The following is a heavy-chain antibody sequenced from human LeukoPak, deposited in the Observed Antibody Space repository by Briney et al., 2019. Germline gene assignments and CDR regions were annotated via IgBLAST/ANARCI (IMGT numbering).Heavy chain of an antibody. D-gene: IGHD3-16*01. CDR2: IVPILSTT. CDR3: ARGPPPYTEGDLFYYYGLDV. CDR1: GGSFSNYA. V-gene: IGHV1-69*13. J-gene: IGHJ6*02. Sequence: ASVNVSCTASGGSFSNYAISWVRQAPGQGLEWMGGIVPILSTTNYARKFQGRVTMTAGESTSTAYMELSSLRSDDTAVYYCARGPPPYTEGDLFYYYGLDVWGQGTTVTVSS.